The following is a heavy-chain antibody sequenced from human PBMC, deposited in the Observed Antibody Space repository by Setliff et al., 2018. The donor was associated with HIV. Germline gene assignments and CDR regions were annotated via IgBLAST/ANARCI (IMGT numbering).Heavy chain of an antibody. CDR2: ISYDGSNK. CDR1: GFTFSSYA. CDR3: AKDEGRVGATKVNLKY. V-gene: IGHV3-30*04. J-gene: IGHJ4*02. D-gene: IGHD1-26*01. Sequence: GESLKISCAASGFTFSSYAMHWVRQAPGKGLEWVAVISYDGSNKYYADSVKGRFPISRDNAKNTVYLQMNRLRAEDTAVYFCAKDEGRVGATKVNLKYWGQGTLVTVSS.